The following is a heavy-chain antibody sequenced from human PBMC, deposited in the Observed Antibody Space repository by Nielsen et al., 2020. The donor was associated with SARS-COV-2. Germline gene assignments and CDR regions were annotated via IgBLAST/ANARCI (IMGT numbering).Heavy chain of an antibody. CDR2: INWNGGST. V-gene: IGHV3-20*01. D-gene: IGHD3-3*01. J-gene: IGHJ4*02. CDR1: GFTFDDYG. CDR3: ARGRFLEWRNWIFDY. Sequence: GGSLRLSCAASGFTFDDYGMSWVRQAPGKGLEWVSGINWNGGSTGYADSVKGRFTISRDNAKNSLYLQMNSLRAEDTALYHCARGRFLEWRNWIFDYWGQGTLVTVSS.